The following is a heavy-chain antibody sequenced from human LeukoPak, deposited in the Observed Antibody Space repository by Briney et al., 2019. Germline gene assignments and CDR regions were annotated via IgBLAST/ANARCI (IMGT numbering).Heavy chain of an antibody. D-gene: IGHD3-10*01. CDR1: GFTLSSYW. CDR3: PRRYYYSGTYYLSFFDY. Sequence: GGSLRLSCAASGFTLSSYWMHWVRQAPGKGLVWVSRINIDGSSTSYADSVEGRFTITRDNAKNPVHLQMNSLRAEDTAIYYCPRRYYYSGTYYLSFFDYWGRGTRVPVSS. J-gene: IGHJ4*02. V-gene: IGHV3-74*01. CDR2: INIDGSST.